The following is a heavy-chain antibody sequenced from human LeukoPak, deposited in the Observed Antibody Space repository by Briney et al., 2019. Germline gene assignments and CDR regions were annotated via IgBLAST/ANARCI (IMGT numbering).Heavy chain of an antibody. CDR2: INHSGRT. CDR1: GESFSADY. V-gene: IGHV4-34*01. D-gene: IGHD1-26*01. CDR3: SKSPSGRSCRWFDA. J-gene: IGHJ5*02. Sequence: PETLSLTCAVFGESFSADYWSWIRQPPGKGLEWIGEINHSGRTNYSPSLTRRVAISVDTSNNQTSLMWKCVTCADTAGYYFSKSPSGRSCRWFDALGQGTMVIVSS.